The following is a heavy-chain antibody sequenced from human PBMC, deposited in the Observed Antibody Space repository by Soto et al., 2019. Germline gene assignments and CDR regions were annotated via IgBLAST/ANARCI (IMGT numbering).Heavy chain of an antibody. J-gene: IGHJ6*02. D-gene: IGHD6-13*01. Sequence: SETLSLTCAVYGGSFSGYYWSWIRQPPGKGLEWIGEINHSGSTNYNPSLKSRVTISVDTSKNQFSLKLSSVTAADTAVYYCARLRAAAGTSRGWYYYYYYGMDVWGQGTTVTVSS. CDR1: GGSFSGYY. CDR3: ARLRAAAGTSRGWYYYYYYGMDV. CDR2: INHSGST. V-gene: IGHV4-34*01.